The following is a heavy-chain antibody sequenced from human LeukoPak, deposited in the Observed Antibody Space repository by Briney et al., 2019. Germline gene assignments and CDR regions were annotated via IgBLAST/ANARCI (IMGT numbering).Heavy chain of an antibody. CDR1: GYTFTSNG. Sequence: ASVKVSCKASGYTFTSNGISWVRQAPGQGLEWMGWNSANSGNTIYAEKFQGRVTMTTDTSTSTAYMELRGLRYDDTAVYYCARDKWYAFDSWGQGTLVTVSS. J-gene: IGHJ4*02. D-gene: IGHD2-15*01. V-gene: IGHV1-18*01. CDR2: NSANSGNT. CDR3: ARDKWYAFDS.